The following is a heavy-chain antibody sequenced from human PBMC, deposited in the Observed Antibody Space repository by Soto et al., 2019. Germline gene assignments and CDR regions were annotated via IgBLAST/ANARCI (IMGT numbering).Heavy chain of an antibody. D-gene: IGHD2-2*02. CDR2: IWYDGSNK. CDR1: GFTFSSYG. CDR3: ARVGCSSTSCYKGGWSYYYYYMDV. J-gene: IGHJ6*03. V-gene: IGHV3-33*01. Sequence: GGSLRLSCAASGFTFSSYGMHWVRQAPGKGLEWVAVIWYDGSNKYYADSVKGRFTISRDNSKNTLYLQMNSLRAEDTAVYYCARVGCSSTSCYKGGWSYYYYYMDVWGKGTTVTVSS.